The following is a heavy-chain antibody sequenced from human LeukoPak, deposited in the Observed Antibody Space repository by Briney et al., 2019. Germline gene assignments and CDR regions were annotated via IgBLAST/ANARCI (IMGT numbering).Heavy chain of an antibody. CDR3: ARNSFAELMLLGSAYGMDV. Sequence: GSLRLSCAASPFTPSGHWMSWVRQAPGKGLEWVANIKEDGSEKYYLDSVKGRFTISRDNAKNSLHLQINSLRVEDTAVYYCARNSFAELMLLGSAYGMDVWGQGTTVIVSS. J-gene: IGHJ6*02. V-gene: IGHV3-7*01. D-gene: IGHD2-8*01. CDR1: PFTPSGHW. CDR2: IKEDGSEK.